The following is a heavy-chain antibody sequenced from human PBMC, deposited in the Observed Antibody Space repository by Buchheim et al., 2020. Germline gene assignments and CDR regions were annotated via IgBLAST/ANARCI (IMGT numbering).Heavy chain of an antibody. V-gene: IGHV3-33*01. D-gene: IGHD2-2*01. CDR1: GFTFSSYG. CDR3: ARGVDCSSTSCYEENWFDP. Sequence: QVQLVESGGGVVQPGRSLRLSCAASGFTFSSYGMHWVRQAPGKGLEWVAVIWYDGSNKYYADSVKGRFTISRDNSKNTLYLQMNSLRAEDTAVYYCARGVDCSSTSCYEENWFDPWGQGTL. CDR2: IWYDGSNK. J-gene: IGHJ5*02.